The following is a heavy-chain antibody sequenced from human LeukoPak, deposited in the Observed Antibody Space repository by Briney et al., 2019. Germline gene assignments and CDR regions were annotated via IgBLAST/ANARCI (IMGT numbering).Heavy chain of an antibody. CDR3: ARVSGEYRDY. CDR1: GFTFTSYT. Sequence: GGSLRLSCAASGFTFTSYTMNWVRQAPGKGLEWVSSVTSGSNYKFYADSVKGRFTISRDNPKNSLYLQMNSLRAEDTAVYYCARVSGEYRDYWGQGTLVTVSS. V-gene: IGHV3-21*01. CDR2: VTSGSNYK. J-gene: IGHJ4*02. D-gene: IGHD2-21*01.